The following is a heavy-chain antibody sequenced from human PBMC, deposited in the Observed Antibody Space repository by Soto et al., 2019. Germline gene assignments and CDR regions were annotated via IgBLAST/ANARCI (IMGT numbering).Heavy chain of an antibody. CDR1: GFTFSSYA. D-gene: IGHD3-9*01. J-gene: IGHJ4*02. CDR3: VKDGGRDILTGYYHY. V-gene: IGHV3-64D*06. CDR2: ISSNGGST. Sequence: PVGSLRLSCSASGFTFSSYAMHWVRQAPGKGLEYVSAISSNGGSTYYADSVKGRFTISRDNSKNTLYLQMSSLRAEDTAVYYCVKDGGRDILTGYYHYWGQGTLVTVSS.